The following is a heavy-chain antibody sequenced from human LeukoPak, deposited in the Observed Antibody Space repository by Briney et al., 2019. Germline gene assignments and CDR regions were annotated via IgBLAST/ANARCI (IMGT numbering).Heavy chain of an antibody. J-gene: IGHJ3*02. D-gene: IGHD3-10*01. CDR1: GLPLSGYG. CDR3: ARDLYYGSGTTHGDACDI. Sequence: GGSLRLSCAASGLPLSGYGMHWVRQAPGKGLEWGGWISAYHGNTNYAQKLQGRVTMTTDTSTSTAYMELRSLRSDDTAVYFCARDLYYGSGTTHGDACDIWGQGTMVTVSS. CDR2: ISAYHGNT. V-gene: IGHV1-18*01.